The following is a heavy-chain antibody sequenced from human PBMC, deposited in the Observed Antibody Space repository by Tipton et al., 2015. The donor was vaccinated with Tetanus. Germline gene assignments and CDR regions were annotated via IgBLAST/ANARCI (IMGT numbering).Heavy chain of an antibody. Sequence: QLVQSGGDVVQPGGSLRISCEASGFIFGDYGIHWVRQAPGKGLEWVAVIWYDGSQKYYGDSVKGRFTLSRDNSRNTAYLQMNSLRAQDTAVYFCARGDPRWGFVYALDHWGQGTPVTVSS. V-gene: IGHV3-33*01. CDR3: ARGDPRWGFVYALDH. CDR2: IWYDGSQK. D-gene: IGHD5/OR15-5a*01. CDR1: GFIFGDYG. J-gene: IGHJ4*02.